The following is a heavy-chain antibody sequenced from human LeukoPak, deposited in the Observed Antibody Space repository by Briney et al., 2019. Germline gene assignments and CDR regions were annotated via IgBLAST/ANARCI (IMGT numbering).Heavy chain of an antibody. J-gene: IGHJ5*02. CDR2: IYYSGST. D-gene: IGHD3-22*01. Sequence: SDTLSLTCTVSGVSISSYYWSWIRQPPGKGLEWIGYIYYSGSTNYNPSLKSRVTISVDTSKNQFSLKLSSVTAADTAVYYCARDLSPHPYDSSTWFDPWGQGTLVTVSS. CDR3: ARDLSPHPYDSSTWFDP. CDR1: GVSISSYY. V-gene: IGHV4-59*01.